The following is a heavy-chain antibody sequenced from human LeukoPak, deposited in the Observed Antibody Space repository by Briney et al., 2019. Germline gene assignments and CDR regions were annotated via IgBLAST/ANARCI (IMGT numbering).Heavy chain of an antibody. CDR2: ISGSGGST. J-gene: IGHJ6*03. CDR1: GFTFSSYA. Sequence: GGSLRLSCAASGFTFSSYAMSWVRQVPGKGLEWVSAISGSGGSTYYADSVKGRFTISRDNSKNTLYLQMNSLRAEDTAVYYCAKTPRYDFWSGGSSYYYMDVWGKGTTVTVSS. V-gene: IGHV3-23*01. D-gene: IGHD3-3*01. CDR3: AKTPRYDFWSGGSSYYYMDV.